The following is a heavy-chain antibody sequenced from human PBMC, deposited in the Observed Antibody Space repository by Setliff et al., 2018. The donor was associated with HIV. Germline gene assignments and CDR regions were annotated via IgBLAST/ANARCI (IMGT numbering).Heavy chain of an antibody. Sequence: PSETLSLTCAVSGYSISSGYYWGWIRQPPGRGLEWNGNIYHSGGTHYNPSLRSRVTISVDTSKNHFSLKLSSVTAADTAVFYCARVPFTTGFDYWGQGILVTVSS. CDR3: ARVPFTTGFDY. V-gene: IGHV4-38-2*01. J-gene: IGHJ4*02. CDR2: IYHSGGT. D-gene: IGHD3-3*01. CDR1: GYSISSGYY.